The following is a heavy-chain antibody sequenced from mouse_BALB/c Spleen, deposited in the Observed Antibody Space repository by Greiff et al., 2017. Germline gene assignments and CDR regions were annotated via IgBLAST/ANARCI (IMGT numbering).Heavy chain of an antibody. Sequence: QVQLQQSGAELAKPGASVKMSCKASGYTFTSYWMHWVKQRPGQGLEWIGYINPSTGYTEYNQKFKDKATLTADKSSSTAYMQLSSLTSEDSAVYYCARWTSGFAYWGQGTLVTVSA. V-gene: IGHV1-7*01. CDR2: INPSTGYT. CDR3: ARWTSGFAY. CDR1: GYTFTSYW. J-gene: IGHJ3*01.